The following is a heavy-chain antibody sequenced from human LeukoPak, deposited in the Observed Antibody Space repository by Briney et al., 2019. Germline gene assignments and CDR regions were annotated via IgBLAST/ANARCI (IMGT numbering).Heavy chain of an antibody. D-gene: IGHD6-19*01. J-gene: IGHJ4*02. CDR1: GGTFSSYA. V-gene: IGHV1-69*06. CDR2: IIPIFGTA. CDR3: ARDLVAGTPSFDY. Sequence: ASVKVSCKASGGTFSSYAISWVRQAPGQGLEWMGGIIPIFGTANYAQKFQGRVTITADKSTSTAYMELSSLRSEDTAVYYCARDLVAGTPSFDYWGQGTLVTVSS.